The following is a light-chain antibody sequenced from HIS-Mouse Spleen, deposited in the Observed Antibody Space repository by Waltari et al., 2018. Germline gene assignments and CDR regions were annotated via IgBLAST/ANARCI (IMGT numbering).Light chain of an antibody. V-gene: IGLV3-9*01. J-gene: IGLJ2*01. Sequence: SYELTQPLSVSVALGQTARITCGGTNIGSKNVHWYQQKPGQAPVLVIYRDSNRPSGIPERFSGSSSGTMATLTISGAQVEDEADYYCYSTDSSGNHRVFGGGTKLTVL. CDR1: NIGSKN. CDR3: YSTDSSGNHRV. CDR2: RDS.